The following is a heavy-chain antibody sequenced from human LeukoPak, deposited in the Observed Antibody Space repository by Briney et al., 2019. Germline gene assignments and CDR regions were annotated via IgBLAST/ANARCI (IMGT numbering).Heavy chain of an antibody. CDR2: ISGSDGST. CDR3: AKGKGYSSSSSDH. CDR1: GFTFNSHA. Sequence: GGSLRLSCAASGFTFNSHATNWVRQAPGKGLEWVSAISGSDGSTYYADSVKGRFTISRDNSKNTLYLQMNSLRAEDTAVYHCAKGKGYSSSSSDHWGQGTLVTASS. D-gene: IGHD6-6*01. V-gene: IGHV3-23*01. J-gene: IGHJ5*02.